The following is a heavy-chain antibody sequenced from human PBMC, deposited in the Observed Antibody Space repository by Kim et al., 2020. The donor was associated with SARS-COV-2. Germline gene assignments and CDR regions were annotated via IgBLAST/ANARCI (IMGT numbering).Heavy chain of an antibody. CDR3: ARRKAAPLSYYFDY. Sequence: SETLSLTCTVSGGSISSSSYYWGWIRQPPGKGLEWIGSIYYSGSTYYNPSLKSRVTISVDTSKNQFSLKLSSVTAADTAVYYCARRKAAPLSYYFDYWGQGTLVTVSS. J-gene: IGHJ4*02. CDR2: IYYSGST. D-gene: IGHD2-15*01. CDR1: GGSISSSSYY. V-gene: IGHV4-39*01.